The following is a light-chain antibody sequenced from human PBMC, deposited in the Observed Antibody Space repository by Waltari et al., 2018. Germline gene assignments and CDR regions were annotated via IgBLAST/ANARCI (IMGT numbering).Light chain of an antibody. J-gene: IGLJ2*01. CDR3: HSFDSSLSTGVV. Sequence: QSVLTQPPSVSGAPGQRVTISCTGTSSNIGAGPVVHWYQQFPGTAPKPLIYGNSNRPSGVPDRFSGSKSDTSASLTITGLQAEDEADYFCHSFDSSLSTGVVFGGGTKVTVL. V-gene: IGLV1-40*01. CDR2: GNS. CDR1: SSNIGAGPV.